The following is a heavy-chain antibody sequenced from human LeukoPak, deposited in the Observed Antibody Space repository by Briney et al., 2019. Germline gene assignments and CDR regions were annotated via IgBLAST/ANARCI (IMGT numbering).Heavy chain of an antibody. CDR1: GFSFSRYW. J-gene: IGHJ4*02. CDR3: ARRIYGRLGYFDY. CDR2: IKQDGSEK. D-gene: IGHD3-3*02. V-gene: IGHV3-7*01. Sequence: GGSLRLSCAASGFSFSRYWMSWVRQAPGKGLEWVANIKQDGSEKYYVDSVKGRFTISRDNAKNSLYLQMNSLRAEDTAVYYCARRIYGRLGYFDYWGQGTLVTVSS.